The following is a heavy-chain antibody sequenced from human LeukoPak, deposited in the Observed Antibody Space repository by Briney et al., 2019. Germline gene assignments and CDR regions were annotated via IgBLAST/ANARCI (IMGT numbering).Heavy chain of an antibody. CDR2: MYYSGST. V-gene: IGHV4-61*01. D-gene: IGHD3-22*01. CDR3: ARDSSVYYFDY. CDR1: GGSVSRSNYY. Sequence: SETLSLTRNVSGGSVSRSNYYWTWIRQPPGKGLEWIGYMYYSGSTYYNPSLKSRVTISIDTSKNQFSLKLSSVTAADTAVYYCARDSSVYYFDYWGQGTLVTVSS. J-gene: IGHJ4*02.